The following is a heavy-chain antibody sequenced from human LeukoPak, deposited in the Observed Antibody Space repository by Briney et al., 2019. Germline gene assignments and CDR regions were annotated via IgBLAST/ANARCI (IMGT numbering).Heavy chain of an antibody. CDR1: GGSISSYY. V-gene: IGHV4-59*01. Sequence: SETLSLTCTVSGGSISSYYWSWIRQPPGKGLEWIGYIYYSGSTNYNPSLKSRVTISVDTSKNQFSLKLSSVTAADTAVYYCARGVGVTTVKGGLFDYWGQGTLVTVSS. CDR2: IYYSGST. D-gene: IGHD4-11*01. CDR3: ARGVGVTTVKGGLFDY. J-gene: IGHJ4*02.